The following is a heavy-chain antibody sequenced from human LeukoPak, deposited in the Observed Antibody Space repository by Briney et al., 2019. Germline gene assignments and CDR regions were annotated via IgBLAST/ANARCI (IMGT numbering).Heavy chain of an antibody. Sequence: SETLSLTCAVYGGSFSGYYWSWIRQPPGKGLEWIGEINHSGSTNYNPSLKSRVTISVDTSKNQFSLKLSSVTAADTAVYYCARGWRWLQFPYWGQGTLVTVSS. V-gene: IGHV4-34*01. CDR3: ARGWRWLQFPY. CDR1: GGSFSGYY. CDR2: INHSGST. D-gene: IGHD5-24*01. J-gene: IGHJ4*02.